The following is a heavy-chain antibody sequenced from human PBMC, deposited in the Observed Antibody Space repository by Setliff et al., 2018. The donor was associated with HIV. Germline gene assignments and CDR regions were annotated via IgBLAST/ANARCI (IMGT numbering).Heavy chain of an antibody. CDR1: GYTFTSYS. Sequence: ASVKVSCKASGYTFTSYSMHWVRLAPGQRLEWMGWLRTGTGDTSYSEKFQGRLTITRDTSANTAYMELSNLRSEDTAIYYCARDKGAGYCSGGSCSEWLYAFDIWGQGTMVTVSS. D-gene: IGHD2-15*01. J-gene: IGHJ3*02. CDR2: LRTGTGDT. CDR3: ARDKGAGYCSGGSCSEWLYAFDI. V-gene: IGHV1-3*04.